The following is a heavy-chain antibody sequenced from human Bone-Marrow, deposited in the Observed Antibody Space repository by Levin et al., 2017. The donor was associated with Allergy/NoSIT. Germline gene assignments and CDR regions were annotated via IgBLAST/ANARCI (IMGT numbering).Heavy chain of an antibody. Sequence: PGGSLRLSCAASGFTFSSYGMHWVRQAPGKGLEWVAVIWYDGSNKYYADSVKGRFTISRDNSKNTLYLQMNSLRAEDTAVYYCAREPPPILTGRPRTGYSDGLEYWGQGTLVTVSS. CDR3: AREPPPILTGRPRTGYSDGLEY. CDR2: IWYDGSNK. V-gene: IGHV3-33*01. CDR1: GFTFSSYG. J-gene: IGHJ4*02. D-gene: IGHD3-9*01.